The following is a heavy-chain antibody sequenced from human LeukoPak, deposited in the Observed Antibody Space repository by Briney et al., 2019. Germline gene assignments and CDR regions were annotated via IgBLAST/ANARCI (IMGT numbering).Heavy chain of an antibody. D-gene: IGHD3-22*01. CDR2: IFYSGST. Sequence: PSETLSLTCTVSPGSISSSSYYWGWIRQPPGKGLEWIGTIFYSGSTYYNPSLKSRVTISVDTSKNQFSLKLSSVTAADTAVYYCARERDYYDSSGYYPYAFDIWGQGTMVTVSS. CDR1: PGSISSSSYY. J-gene: IGHJ3*02. V-gene: IGHV4-39*07. CDR3: ARERDYYDSSGYYPYAFDI.